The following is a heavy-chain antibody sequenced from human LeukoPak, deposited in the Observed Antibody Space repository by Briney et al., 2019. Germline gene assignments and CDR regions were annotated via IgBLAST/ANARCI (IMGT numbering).Heavy chain of an antibody. CDR2: IYYSGST. J-gene: IGHJ4*02. CDR1: GGSISSGGYY. D-gene: IGHD2-15*01. V-gene: IGHV4-31*03. CDR3: ARSASGGSGVLDY. Sequence: PSQTLSLTCTVSGGSISSGGYYWSWIRQHPGKGLEWIGYIYYSGSTYYNPSLKSRVTISVDTSKNQFSLKLSSATATDTAVYYCARSASGGSGVLDYWGQGTLVTVSS.